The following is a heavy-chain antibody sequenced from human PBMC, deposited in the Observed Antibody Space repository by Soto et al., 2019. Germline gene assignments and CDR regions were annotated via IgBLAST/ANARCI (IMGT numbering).Heavy chain of an antibody. V-gene: IGHV3-23*01. CDR3: AKYYMVTRSPFDY. D-gene: IGHD5-18*01. Sequence: GGSLRLSCSASGFTFSSYAMSWVRQAPGKGLEWVSSITSTGDRAYCADSVKGRFTVSRDNSKNTLYLQMNSLRAEDTAVYYCAKYYMVTRSPFDYWGQGTLVTVSS. CDR2: ITSTGDRA. J-gene: IGHJ4*02. CDR1: GFTFSSYA.